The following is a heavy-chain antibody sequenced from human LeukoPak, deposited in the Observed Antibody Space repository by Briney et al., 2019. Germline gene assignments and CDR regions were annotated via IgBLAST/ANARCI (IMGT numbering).Heavy chain of an antibody. CDR3: ARTQWSSIWFYGMDV. J-gene: IGHJ6*02. D-gene: IGHD2-15*01. Sequence: PGASVKVSCKASGSTFSSYAISWVRQAPGQGLEWMGGIIPIFGTANYAQKFQGRVTITADESTSTAYMELSSLRSEDTAVYYCARTQWSSIWFYGMDVWGQGTTVTVSS. V-gene: IGHV1-69*13. CDR1: GSTFSSYA. CDR2: IIPIFGTA.